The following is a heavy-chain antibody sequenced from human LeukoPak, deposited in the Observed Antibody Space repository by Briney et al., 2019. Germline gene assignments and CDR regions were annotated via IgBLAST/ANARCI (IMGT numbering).Heavy chain of an antibody. J-gene: IGHJ5*02. D-gene: IGHD3-22*01. CDR3: ARDQYYDSKGWFDL. Sequence: ASVKLSCKASGYTFTSYGISWVRHAPGQGLEWMGWISAYNGNTNYSHKLHVRGTITTDTSTSTDSMELRSLRSDDTAVYYCARDQYYDSKGWFDLWGQGTLVTVSS. V-gene: IGHV1-18*01. CDR2: ISAYNGNT. CDR1: GYTFTSYG.